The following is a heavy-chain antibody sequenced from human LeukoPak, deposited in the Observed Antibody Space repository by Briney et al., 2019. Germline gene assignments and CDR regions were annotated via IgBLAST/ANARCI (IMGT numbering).Heavy chain of an antibody. D-gene: IGHD3-22*01. V-gene: IGHV3-48*01. J-gene: IGHJ4*02. CDR3: ARDERGSGDL. CDR2: ITSSSSTI. Sequence: GGSLRLSCAASGFTFSTYTMDWVRQAPGKGLEWVSYITSSSSTIYYADSVKGRFTISRDNAKNSLYLQMNSLRAEDTAVYYCARDERGSGDLWGQGTLVTVSS. CDR1: GFTFSTYT.